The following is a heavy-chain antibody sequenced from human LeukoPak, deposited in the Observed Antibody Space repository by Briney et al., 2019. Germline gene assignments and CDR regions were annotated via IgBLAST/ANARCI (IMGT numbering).Heavy chain of an antibody. D-gene: IGHD3-22*01. CDR2: IYYSGST. CDR1: GGSISSSSYY. V-gene: IGHV4-39*01. J-gene: IGHJ4*02. CDR3: ARHGHYDSSSYYSSFDY. Sequence: SETLSLTCIVSGGSISSSSYYWGWIRQSPGKGLEWIGSIYYSGSTYYNPSLKSRVTISVDTSKNQFSLKLSSVTAADTAVYYCARHGHYDSSSYYSSFDYWGQGILVTVSS.